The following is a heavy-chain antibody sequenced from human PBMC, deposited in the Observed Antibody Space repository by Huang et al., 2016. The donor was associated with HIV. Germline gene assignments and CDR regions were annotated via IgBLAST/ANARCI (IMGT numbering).Heavy chain of an antibody. D-gene: IGHD3-22*01. J-gene: IGHJ3*02. CDR1: GGSFSGHY. V-gene: IGHV4-34*02. CDR3: ARMFKYDSGGYWGNDAFDI. CDR2: ISDIGST. Sequence: QVQLQQWGAELLKPSETLSLTCAVSGGSFSGHYWTWIRQPTGRGLEWIGEISDIGSTTYHPSLTSRVTISGDTSQSQFSLKLNSVTAADTAIYYCARMFKYDSGGYWGNDAFDIWGQGTMVTVSS.